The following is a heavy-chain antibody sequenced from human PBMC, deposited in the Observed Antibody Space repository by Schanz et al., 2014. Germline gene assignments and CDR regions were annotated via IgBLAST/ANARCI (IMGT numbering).Heavy chain of an antibody. Sequence: QVQLQQWGAGLVKPSQTLSLTCAVSGGSFSGYHWSWIRQAPGKGLEWIGDIDHGGSTDYRPSLMSRATISIDTSKTQFSLRLTSVTAADTAVYYCARVPRLNLFQDSRSFDYWGQGILVTVSS. D-gene: IGHD3-10*01. CDR2: IDHGGST. CDR1: GGSFSGYH. J-gene: IGHJ4*02. CDR3: ARVPRLNLFQDSRSFDY. V-gene: IGHV4-34*01.